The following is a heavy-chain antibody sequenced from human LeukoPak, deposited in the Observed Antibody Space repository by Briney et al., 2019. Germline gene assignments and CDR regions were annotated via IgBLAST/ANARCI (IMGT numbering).Heavy chain of an antibody. CDR3: AIHDSSRDYNFDY. D-gene: IGHD3-22*01. CDR2: FDPEDGET. V-gene: IGHV1-24*01. J-gene: IGHJ4*02. CDR1: GYTLTELS. Sequence: ASVKVSCKVSGYTLTELSMHWVRQAPGKGLGWMGGFDPEDGETIYAQKFQGRVTMTEDTSTDTAYMELSSLRSEDTAVYYCAIHDSSRDYNFDYWGQGTLVTVSS.